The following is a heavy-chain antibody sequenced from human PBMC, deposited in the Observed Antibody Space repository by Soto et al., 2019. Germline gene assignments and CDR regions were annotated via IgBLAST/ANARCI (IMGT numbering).Heavy chain of an antibody. Sequence: GSLRLSCAASGFTFSSYSMNWVRQAPVKGLEWVLFISSSSTYIYHADSVKGRFTISRDNAKNSLYLQMDSLRVEDTAVYYCARDRYGGWKHGGSEYWGQRTLVTVS. D-gene: IGHD6-19*01. J-gene: IGHJ4*02. CDR2: ISSSSTYI. CDR1: GFTFSSYS. V-gene: IGHV3-21*01. CDR3: ARDRYGGWKHGGSEY.